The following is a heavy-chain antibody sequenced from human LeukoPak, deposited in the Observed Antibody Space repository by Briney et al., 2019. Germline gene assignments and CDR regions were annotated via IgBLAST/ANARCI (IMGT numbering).Heavy chain of an antibody. Sequence: SVKVSCKASGGTFSSYAISWVRQAPGQGLEWMGGIIPIFGTANYAQKFQGRVTITADESTSAAYMELSSLRSEDTAVYYCATATKGDIVAVPAAMPYYYYGVDVWGKGTTVTVSS. J-gene: IGHJ6*04. D-gene: IGHD2-2*01. CDR3: ATATKGDIVAVPAAMPYYYYGVDV. CDR1: GGTFSSYA. V-gene: IGHV1-69*01. CDR2: IIPIFGTA.